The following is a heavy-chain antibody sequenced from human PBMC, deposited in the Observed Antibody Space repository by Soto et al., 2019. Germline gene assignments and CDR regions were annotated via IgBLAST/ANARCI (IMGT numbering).Heavy chain of an antibody. CDR3: ARGGTPIDY. J-gene: IGHJ4*02. Sequence: QVHLVQSGAEVKKPGASVKVSCTASGYTFTNFGISWVRQAPGQGLEWMGWISAYNGNTNYPQKFQGRVTMTTDTPTSTAYMELRSLRPDDTAVYYCARGGTPIDYRGQGTLVTVSS. CDR1: GYTFTNFG. V-gene: IGHV1-18*01. CDR2: ISAYNGNT. D-gene: IGHD3-16*01.